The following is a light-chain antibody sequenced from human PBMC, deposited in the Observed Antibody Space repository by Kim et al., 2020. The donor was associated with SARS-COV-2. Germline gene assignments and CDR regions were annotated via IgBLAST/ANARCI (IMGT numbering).Light chain of an antibody. J-gene: IGKJ1*01. CDR3: QKCDSAPWT. Sequence: ASVGDRVTITCRASQDISNCLAWFQLKPGKAPKLLIYAASALQPGVPSRFSGSGSGTDFPLTVTSLQPEDVATYYCQKCDSAPWTFGQGTKVDIK. V-gene: IGKV1-27*01. CDR1: QDISNC. CDR2: AAS.